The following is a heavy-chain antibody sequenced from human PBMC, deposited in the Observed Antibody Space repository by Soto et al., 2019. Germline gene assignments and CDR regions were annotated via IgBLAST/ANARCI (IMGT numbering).Heavy chain of an antibody. CDR3: ASQPKLLGWFDP. Sequence: PGGSLRLSCAASGFTFSSYSMNWVRQAPGKGLEWVSYISSSSSTIYYADSVKGRFTISRDNAKNSLYLQMNSLRAEDTAVYYCASQPKLLGWFDPWGQGTLVTV. CDR1: GFTFSSYS. J-gene: IGHJ5*02. D-gene: IGHD1-7*01. V-gene: IGHV3-48*01. CDR2: ISSSSSTI.